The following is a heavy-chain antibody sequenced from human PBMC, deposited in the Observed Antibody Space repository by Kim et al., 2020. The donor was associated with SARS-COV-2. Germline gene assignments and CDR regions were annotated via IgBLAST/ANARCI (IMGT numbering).Heavy chain of an antibody. CDR3: ARGEPRYYYGMDV. Sequence: SETLSLTCTVSGGSISSYYWSWIRQPPGKGLEWIGYIYYSGSTNYNPSLKSRVTISVDTAKNQFSLQLSSVTAADTAVYYCARGEPRYYYGMDVWGQGTTVTVSS. CDR2: IYYSGST. J-gene: IGHJ6*02. V-gene: IGHV4-59*13. D-gene: IGHD1-1*01. CDR1: GGSISSYY.